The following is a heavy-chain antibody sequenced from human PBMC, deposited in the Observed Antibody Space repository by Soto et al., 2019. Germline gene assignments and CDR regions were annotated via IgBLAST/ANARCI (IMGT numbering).Heavy chain of an antibody. Sequence: PGGSLRLSCGASGFTFSFYAMHWVRQAPGKGLEWVAVISYNGRNKHYVDSVKGRFTISRDNSQDTLYLQMDSLRPDDTAVYYCARQAKIGDRSQFYFDSWGQGTLVTVSS. CDR3: ARQAKIGDRSQFYFDS. CDR1: GFTFSFYA. V-gene: IGHV3-30*04. J-gene: IGHJ4*02. CDR2: ISYNGRNK. D-gene: IGHD3-16*01.